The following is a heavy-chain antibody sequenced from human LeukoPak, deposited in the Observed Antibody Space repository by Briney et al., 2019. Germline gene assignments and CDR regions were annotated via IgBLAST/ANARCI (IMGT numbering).Heavy chain of an antibody. J-gene: IGHJ3*02. D-gene: IGHD6-19*01. CDR3: ARDAGNSSGWYIWWHAFDI. V-gene: IGHV4-31*03. CDR1: GGSISSGGYY. Sequence: PSETLSLTCTVSGGSISSGGYYWSWIRQHPGKGLEWIGHIYYSGSTYYNPSLKSRVTISVDTSKNQFSLKLSSVTAADTAVYYCARDAGNSSGWYIWWHAFDIWGQGTMVTVSS. CDR2: IYYSGST.